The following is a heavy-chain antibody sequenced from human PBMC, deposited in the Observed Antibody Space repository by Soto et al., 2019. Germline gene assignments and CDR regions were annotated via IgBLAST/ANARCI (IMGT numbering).Heavy chain of an antibody. V-gene: IGHV4-34*01. CDR3: AGGVVVAAVGWFDP. D-gene: IGHD2-15*01. Sequence: QVQLQQWGAGLLKPSETLSLTCAVYGGSFSGYYWSWIRQPPGKGLEWIGEINHSGSTNYNPSLKSRVTISVDTSKNQFSLKLGSVTAADTAVYYCAGGVVVAAVGWFDPWGQGTLGTVSS. J-gene: IGHJ5*02. CDR2: INHSGST. CDR1: GGSFSGYY.